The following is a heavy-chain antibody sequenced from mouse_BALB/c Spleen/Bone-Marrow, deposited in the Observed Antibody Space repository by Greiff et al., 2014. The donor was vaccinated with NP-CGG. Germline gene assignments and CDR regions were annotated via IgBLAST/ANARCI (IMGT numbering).Heavy chain of an antibody. J-gene: IGHJ3*01. CDR3: DHDAPFAY. D-gene: IGHD2-3*01. Sequence: EVQLQQSGAELVKPGASVKLSCTTSGFNIKDTYIHWVKQRPEQGLEWIGRIDPANGNTKYDPESQGKATITADTSSNTAYLHLSSLTSEDTAVYSCDHDAPFAYWGQGTLVTVSA. V-gene: IGHV14-3*02. CDR2: IDPANGNT. CDR1: GFNIKDTY.